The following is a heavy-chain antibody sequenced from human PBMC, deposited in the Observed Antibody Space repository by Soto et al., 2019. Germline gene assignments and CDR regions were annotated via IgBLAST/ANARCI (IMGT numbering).Heavy chain of an antibody. CDR2: VSRAGTYT. V-gene: IGHV3-23*01. CDR3: VKYTVTEDLGES. J-gene: IGHJ4*03. CDR1: GFTFSSYA. D-gene: IGHD3-16*01. Sequence: EVQLLESGGDVVRPGGSLRLSCAASGFTFSSYAMGWVRQAPGKGLEWVAGVSRAGTYTFYAYSVRGRFSISRDKSRDTVDLYMNALRGDDTAVYFCVKYTVTEDLGESWGQGTLVSVSS.